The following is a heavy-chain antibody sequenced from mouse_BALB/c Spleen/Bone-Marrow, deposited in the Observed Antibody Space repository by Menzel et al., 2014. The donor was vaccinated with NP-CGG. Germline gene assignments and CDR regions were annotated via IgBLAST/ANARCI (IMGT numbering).Heavy chain of an antibody. CDR3: AREGFYYDKAY. D-gene: IGHD2-4*01. Sequence: VKLVESGPGLVAPSQSLSITCTVSGFSLTTYGVHWVRQPPGKGLEWLGLIWAGGSTNYNSALMSRLSISKDNSESQVFLKMNSLQTDDTAMYYCAREGFYYDKAYWGQGTLVTVSA. J-gene: IGHJ3*01. CDR1: GFSLTTYG. CDR2: IWAGGST. V-gene: IGHV2-9*02.